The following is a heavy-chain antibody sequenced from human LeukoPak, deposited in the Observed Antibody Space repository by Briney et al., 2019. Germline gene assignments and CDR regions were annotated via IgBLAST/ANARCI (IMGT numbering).Heavy chain of an antibody. CDR1: GYTFTGYY. D-gene: IGHD2-2*01. J-gene: IGHJ3*02. Sequence: ASVKVSCKASGYTFTGYYMHWVRQAPGQGLEWMGWMNPNSGNTGYAQKFQGRVTITRNTSISTAYMELSSLRSEDTAVYYCARGLPKLWDAFDIWGQGTMVTVSS. CDR2: MNPNSGNT. V-gene: IGHV1-8*03. CDR3: ARGLPKLWDAFDI.